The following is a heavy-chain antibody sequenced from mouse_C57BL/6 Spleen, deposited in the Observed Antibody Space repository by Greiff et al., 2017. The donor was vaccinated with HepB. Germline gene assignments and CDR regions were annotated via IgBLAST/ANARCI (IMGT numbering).Heavy chain of an antibody. D-gene: IGHD2-2*01. Sequence: QVQLQQSGPELVKPGASVKISCKASGYAFSSSWMNWVKQRPGKGLEWIGRIYPGDGDTNYNGKFKGKATLTADKSSSTAYMQLSSLTSEDSAVYFCARWKGYGGGVAMDYWGQGTSVTVSS. V-gene: IGHV1-82*01. CDR3: ARWKGYGGGVAMDY. CDR2: IYPGDGDT. J-gene: IGHJ4*01. CDR1: GYAFSSSW.